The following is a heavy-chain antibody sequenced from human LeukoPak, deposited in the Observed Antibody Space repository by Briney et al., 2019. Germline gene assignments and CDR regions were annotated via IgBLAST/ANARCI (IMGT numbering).Heavy chain of an antibody. Sequence: SVKVSSKASGGTFSSYAISWVRQAPGQGLEWMGGIIPIFGTANYAQKFQGRVTITTDESTSTAYMELSSLRSEDTAVYYCARGQSASSSMDFYYYYYYMDVWGKGTTVTVSS. CDR3: ARGQSASSSMDFYYYYYYMDV. CDR2: IIPIFGTA. V-gene: IGHV1-69*05. CDR1: GGTFSSYA. J-gene: IGHJ6*03. D-gene: IGHD6-6*01.